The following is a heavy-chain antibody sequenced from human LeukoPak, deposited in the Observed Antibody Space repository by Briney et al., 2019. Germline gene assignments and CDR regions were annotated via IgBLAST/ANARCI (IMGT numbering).Heavy chain of an antibody. CDR2: ISSSSSYI. CDR3: ARETIFYYMDV. Sequence: PGGSLRLSCAASGFTFSDYYMSWIRQAPGKGLEWVSSISSSSSYIYYADSVKGRFTISRDNAKNSLYLQMNSLRAEDTAVYYCARETIFYYMDVWGKGTTVTVSS. J-gene: IGHJ6*03. CDR1: GFTFSDYY. D-gene: IGHD3-3*01. V-gene: IGHV3-11*06.